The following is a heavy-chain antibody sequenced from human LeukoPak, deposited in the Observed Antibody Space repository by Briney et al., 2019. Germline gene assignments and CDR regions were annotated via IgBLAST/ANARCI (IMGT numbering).Heavy chain of an antibody. CDR2: ISYDGSNK. CDR3: AKDERLWFDY. D-gene: IGHD5-18*01. CDR1: GFTFSSYG. V-gene: IGHV3-30*18. Sequence: GRSLRLSCAASGFTFSSYGMHWVRQAPGKGLEWVAVISYDGSNKYYADSVKGRFTISRDNSKNTLYLQMSSLRAEDTAVYYCAKDERLWFDYWGQGTLVTVSS. J-gene: IGHJ4*02.